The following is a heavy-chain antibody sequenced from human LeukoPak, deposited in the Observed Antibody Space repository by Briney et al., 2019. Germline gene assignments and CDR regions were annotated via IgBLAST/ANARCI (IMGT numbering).Heavy chain of an antibody. J-gene: IGHJ4*02. Sequence: SETLSLTCTVSGGSISSYYWSWIRQPPGKGLEWIGYIYYSGSTNYNPSLKSRVTISVDTSKNQFSLKLSSVTDADTAVYYCARATYYYDSSGYYLDYWGQGTLVTVSS. D-gene: IGHD3-22*01. V-gene: IGHV4-59*08. CDR1: GGSISSYY. CDR3: ARATYYYDSSGYYLDY. CDR2: IYYSGST.